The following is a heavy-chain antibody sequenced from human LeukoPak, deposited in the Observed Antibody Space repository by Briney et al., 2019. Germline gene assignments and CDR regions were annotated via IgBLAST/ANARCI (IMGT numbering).Heavy chain of an antibody. J-gene: IGHJ6*03. Sequence: GESLQISCMDSGYSFTSYWMGWMRQMPGKGLGWMGMIYPGDSDTRYSPSFQGQVPISADKSISTAYLPWRSLKASDSAMYYCARESLVDRRTAYMDVWGKGTTVTVSS. V-gene: IGHV5-51*01. D-gene: IGHD1-26*01. CDR2: IYPGDSDT. CDR3: ARESLVDRRTAYMDV. CDR1: GYSFTSYW.